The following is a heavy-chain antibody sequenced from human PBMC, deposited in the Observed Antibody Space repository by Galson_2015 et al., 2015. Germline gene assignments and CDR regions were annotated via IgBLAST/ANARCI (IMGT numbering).Heavy chain of an antibody. CDR2: ISYDGSNK. V-gene: IGHV3-30*01. CDR1: GFTFSSYA. J-gene: IGHJ4*02. D-gene: IGHD6-13*01. Sequence: SLRLSCAASGFTFSSYAMHWVRQAPGKGLEWVAVISYDGSNKYYADSVKGRFTISRDDSKNTLYLQMNSLRAEDTAVYYCARDQAAADDKGVDYWGQGTLVTVSS. CDR3: ARDQAAADDKGVDY.